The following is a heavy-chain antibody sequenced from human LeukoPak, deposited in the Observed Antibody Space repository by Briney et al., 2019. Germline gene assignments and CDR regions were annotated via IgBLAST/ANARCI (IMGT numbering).Heavy chain of an antibody. V-gene: IGHV4-4*02. CDR3: ARGREATYYYDSSGYIDY. Sequence: SETLSLTCNVSGAPIISTNWWNWVRQPPGKGLEWIGEIYHSGSTYYNPSLKSRVTISVDRSKNQFSLKLSSVTAADTAVYYCARGREATYYYDSSGYIDYWGQGTLVTVSS. J-gene: IGHJ4*02. CDR1: GAPIISTNW. D-gene: IGHD3-22*01. CDR2: IYHSGST.